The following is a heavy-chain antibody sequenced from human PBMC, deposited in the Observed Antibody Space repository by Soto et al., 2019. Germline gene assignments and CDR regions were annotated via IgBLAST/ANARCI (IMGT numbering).Heavy chain of an antibody. D-gene: IGHD3-10*01. CDR1: GGSISSGGYS. V-gene: IGHV4-30-2*03. CDR3: AKGGSGSYSNAFDI. CDR2: MYYSGST. Sequence: PSETLSLTCAVSGGSISSGGYSWSWIRQPPGKGLEWIGYMYYSGSTYYNPSLKSRVTISVDTSKNQFSLKLSSVTAADTAVYYCAKGGSGSYSNAFDIWGQGTMVTVSS. J-gene: IGHJ3*02.